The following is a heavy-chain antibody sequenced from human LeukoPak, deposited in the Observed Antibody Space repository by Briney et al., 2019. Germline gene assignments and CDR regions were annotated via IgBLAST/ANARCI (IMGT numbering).Heavy chain of an antibody. J-gene: IGHJ6*03. CDR3: AKEKKMDIVANYYYYMDV. CDR1: GFTFSSYG. V-gene: IGHV3-30*18. D-gene: IGHD5-12*01. CDR2: ISYDGSNK. Sequence: PGGSLRLSCAASGFTFSSYGMHWVRQAPGKGLEWVAVISYDGSNKYYADSVKGRFTISRDNSKNTLYLQMNSLRAEDTAVYYCAKEKKMDIVANYYYYMDVWGKGTTVTVSS.